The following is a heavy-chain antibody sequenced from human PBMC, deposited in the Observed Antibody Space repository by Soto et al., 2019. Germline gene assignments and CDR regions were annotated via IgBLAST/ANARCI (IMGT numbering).Heavy chain of an antibody. J-gene: IGHJ6*02. Sequence: PWETLSLTCTVSGGSISSYYWSWIRQPPGKGLEWIGYIYYSGSTNYNPSLKSRVTISVDTSKNQFSLQLNSVTPEDTAVYYCARDRWDDIVVPPGGIDVWGQGTTVTVSS. CDR2: IYYSGST. CDR1: GGSISSYY. V-gene: IGHV4-59*12. CDR3: ARDRWDDIVVPPGGIDV. D-gene: IGHD2-15*01.